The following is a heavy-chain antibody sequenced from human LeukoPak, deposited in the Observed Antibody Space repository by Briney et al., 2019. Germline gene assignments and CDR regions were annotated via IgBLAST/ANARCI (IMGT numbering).Heavy chain of an antibody. CDR2: ISAYNGNT. CDR3: AREARNYHFWSGLTGDVRGDYGMDV. CDR1: GYSFTSYG. J-gene: IGHJ6*02. Sequence: GASVKVSCKATGYSFTSYGISWVRQAPGQGLEWMGWISAYNGNTNYAQKLQGRVTMTTDTSTTTAYMELRSLRSDDTAVYYCAREARNYHFWSGLTGDVRGDYGMDVWGQGTTVTVSS. D-gene: IGHD3-3*01. V-gene: IGHV1-18*01.